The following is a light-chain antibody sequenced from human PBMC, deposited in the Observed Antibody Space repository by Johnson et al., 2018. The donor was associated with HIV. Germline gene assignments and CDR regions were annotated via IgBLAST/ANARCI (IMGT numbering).Light chain of an antibody. CDR2: ENN. CDR3: GAWDSSLSAYV. CDR1: SSNIGNNY. J-gene: IGLJ1*01. Sequence: QSALTQPPSVSAAPGQKVTISCSGTSSNIGNNYVSWYQHLPGTAPKVLIYENNRRPSGIPDRFSCSKSGTSATLAITGLPTGDEADYYCGAWDSSLSAYVFGTGTQVTV. V-gene: IGLV1-51*02.